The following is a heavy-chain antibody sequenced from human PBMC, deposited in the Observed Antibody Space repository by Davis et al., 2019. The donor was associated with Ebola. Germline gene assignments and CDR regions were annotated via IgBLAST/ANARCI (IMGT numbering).Heavy chain of an antibody. V-gene: IGHV4-59*01. J-gene: IGHJ3*02. CDR1: GGSISSYY. CDR2: IYYSGST. CDR3: ARDLGGSGYYDAFDI. D-gene: IGHD3-22*01. Sequence: SETLSLTCTVSGGSISSYYWSWIRQPPGKGLEWIGYIYYSGSTNYNPSLKSRVTISVDTSKNQFSLKLSSVTAADTAVYYCARDLGGSGYYDAFDIWGQGTMVTVSS.